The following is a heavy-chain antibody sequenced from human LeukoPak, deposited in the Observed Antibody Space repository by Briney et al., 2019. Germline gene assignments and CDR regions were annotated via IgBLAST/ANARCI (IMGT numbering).Heavy chain of an antibody. Sequence: HTGGSLRLSCAASGFTFSSYAMSWVRQAPGKGLEWVSAISGSGGSTYYADSVKGRFTISRDNSKNTLYLQMNSLKTEDTAVYYCTTEEGDILTGYYVPPFDYWGQGTLVTVSS. D-gene: IGHD3-9*01. CDR1: GFTFSSYA. CDR3: TTEEGDILTGYYVPPFDY. CDR2: ISGSGGST. V-gene: IGHV3-23*01. J-gene: IGHJ4*02.